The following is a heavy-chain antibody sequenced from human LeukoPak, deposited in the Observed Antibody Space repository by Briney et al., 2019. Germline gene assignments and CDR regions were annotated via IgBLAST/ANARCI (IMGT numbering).Heavy chain of an antibody. CDR1: GFSFPYG. CDR3: AKEQGSSGYYFDY. Sequence: PGGSLRLSCEASGFSFPYGMSWVRQAPGKGLEWVSGITNSGENTYYADSVKGRFTISRDNSKNALYLQMNSLRAEDTAVYYCAKEQGSSGYYFDYWGQGTLVTVSS. V-gene: IGHV3-23*01. J-gene: IGHJ4*02. CDR2: ITNSGENT. D-gene: IGHD3-22*01.